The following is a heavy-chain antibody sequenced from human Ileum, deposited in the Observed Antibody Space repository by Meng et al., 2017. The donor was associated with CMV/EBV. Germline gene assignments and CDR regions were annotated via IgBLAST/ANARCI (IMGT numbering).Heavy chain of an antibody. CDR3: VRAGGSH. D-gene: IGHD1-26*01. CDR2: ISGRSDFI. J-gene: IGHJ4*02. V-gene: IGHV3-21*01. CDR1: GFTFSRYS. Sequence: GESLKISCAASGFTFSRYSLNWVRQAPGKGLEWVSVISGRSDFIYYADSMKGRFTVSRDNAKNSLYLQMNSLRVEDTAVYYCVRAGGSHWGQGALVTVSS.